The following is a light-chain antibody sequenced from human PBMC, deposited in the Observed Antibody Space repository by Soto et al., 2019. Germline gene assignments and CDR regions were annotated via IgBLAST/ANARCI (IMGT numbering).Light chain of an antibody. J-gene: IGKJ1*01. CDR2: ATS. Sequence: DIQLTQSPSFLSASVGDRVTITCRASQGINNYLAWYQQKPGKAPNLLIYATSTLQSGVPSRFSGSGSGTEFTLTISSLQPDDFATYYCQQYNSYSWTVGQGTKVDIK. V-gene: IGKV1-9*01. CDR1: QGINNY. CDR3: QQYNSYSWT.